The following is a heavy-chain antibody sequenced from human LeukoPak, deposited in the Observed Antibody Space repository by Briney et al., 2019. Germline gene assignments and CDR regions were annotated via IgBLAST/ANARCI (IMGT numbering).Heavy chain of an antibody. CDR3: AKDLEDWFDP. CDR2: ISYDGSNK. V-gene: IGHV3-30*18. CDR1: GFTFSSYG. J-gene: IGHJ5*02. Sequence: PGRSLRLSCAASGFTFSSYGMHWVRQAPGKGLEWVAVISYDGSNKYYADSVKGRFTISRDNSKNTLYPQMNSLRAEDTAVYYCAKDLEDWFDPWGQGTLVTVSS.